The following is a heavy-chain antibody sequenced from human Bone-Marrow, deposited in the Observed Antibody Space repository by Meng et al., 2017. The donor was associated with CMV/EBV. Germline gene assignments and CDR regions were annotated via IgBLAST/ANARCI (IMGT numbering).Heavy chain of an antibody. CDR3: AGGVAAAGDY. J-gene: IGHJ4*02. Sequence: SCAASGFTFSSYSMNWVRQAPGKGLEWVSSISSSSYIYYADSVKGRFTISRDNAKNSLYLQVDCLSAEDTAVYYCAGGVAAAGDYWGQGTLVTVSS. CDR2: ISSSSYI. D-gene: IGHD6-13*01. V-gene: IGHV3-21*01. CDR1: GFTFSSYS.